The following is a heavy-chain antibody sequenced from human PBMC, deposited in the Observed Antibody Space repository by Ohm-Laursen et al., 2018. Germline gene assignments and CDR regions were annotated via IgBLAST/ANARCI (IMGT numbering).Heavy chain of an antibody. CDR1: GFAFNGYE. CDR2: ISSGSRYI. CDR3: ARTTQYGEFIPWYFDL. D-gene: IGHD4-17*01. V-gene: IGHV3-21*01. J-gene: IGHJ2*01. Sequence: GSLRLSCTASGFAFNGYEMNWVRQAPGEGLEWVSSISSGSRYIHYADSVQGRFTLSRDDAKNSLYLQMNSLRAEDTALYYCARTTQYGEFIPWYFDLWGRGTLVTVSS.